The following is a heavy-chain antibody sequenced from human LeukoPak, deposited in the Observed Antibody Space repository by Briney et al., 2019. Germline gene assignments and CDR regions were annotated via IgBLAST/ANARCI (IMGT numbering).Heavy chain of an antibody. CDR1: GFTFSSYE. J-gene: IGHJ2*01. CDR3: ARRRSRYFDL. Sequence: PGGSLRLSCAASGFTFSSYEMNWVRQAPGKGLEWVSYISSSAKTMYHADSVKGRFTISRDNAKNSLHLEMNSLRAEDTAVYYCARRRSRYFDLWGRGTLVTVSS. V-gene: IGHV3-48*03. CDR2: ISSSAKTM.